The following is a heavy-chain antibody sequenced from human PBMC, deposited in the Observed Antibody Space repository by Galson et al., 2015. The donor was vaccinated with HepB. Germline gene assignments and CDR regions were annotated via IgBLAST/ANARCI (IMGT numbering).Heavy chain of an antibody. CDR3: ARAYRSGWYYFDY. Sequence: QSGAEVKKAGESLKISCKGSGYSFTSYWIAWVRQMPGKGLEWMGIIYPGDSDTRYSPSFQGQVTMSADMSISTAYLQWSSLKASDTAMYYCARAYRSGWYYFDYWGQGTLVTVSS. CDR2: IYPGDSDT. J-gene: IGHJ4*02. D-gene: IGHD6-19*01. V-gene: IGHV5-51*03. CDR1: GYSFTSYW.